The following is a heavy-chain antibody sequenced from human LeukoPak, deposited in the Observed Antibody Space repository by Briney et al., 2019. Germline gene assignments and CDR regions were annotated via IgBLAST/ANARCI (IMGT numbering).Heavy chain of an antibody. Sequence: GGSLRLSCAASGFTFSSYAMSWVRQAPGKGLEWVSAISGSGGSTYYADSVKGRFTISRDNSKNTLYLQMYSLRAEDTAVYYCAKGLYSSGWYDLDYWGQGTLVTVSS. V-gene: IGHV3-23*01. CDR1: GFTFSSYA. D-gene: IGHD6-19*01. CDR2: ISGSGGST. J-gene: IGHJ4*02. CDR3: AKGLYSSGWYDLDY.